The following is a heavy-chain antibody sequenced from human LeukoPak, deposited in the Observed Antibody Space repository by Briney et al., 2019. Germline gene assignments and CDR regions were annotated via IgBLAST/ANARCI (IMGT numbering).Heavy chain of an antibody. CDR2: ISYDGSNK. Sequence: GGSLRLSCAASGFTFSSYGMHWVRQAPGKGLEWVAVISYDGSNKYYADSVKGRFTISRDNSKNTLYLQMNSLRAEDTAVYYCAREGEGAPFDYWGQGTLVTVSS. D-gene: IGHD1-26*01. J-gene: IGHJ4*02. CDR3: AREGEGAPFDY. V-gene: IGHV3-30*03. CDR1: GFTFSSYG.